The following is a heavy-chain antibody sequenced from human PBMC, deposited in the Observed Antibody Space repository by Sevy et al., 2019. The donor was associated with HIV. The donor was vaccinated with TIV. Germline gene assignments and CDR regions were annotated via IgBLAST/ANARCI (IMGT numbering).Heavy chain of an antibody. D-gene: IGHD6-13*01. CDR1: GVSISNYY. J-gene: IGHJ4*02. CDR2: SGST. Sequence: SETLSLTCTVSGVSISNYYWAWIRQPPGKGLECVGFSGSTHYNPSLKSRVTTSVDTSKNHFSLKLSSVTVADTAIYYCARGGPNQHQLDYFDYWGQGTLVTVSS. V-gene: IGHV4-59*01. CDR3: ARGGPNQHQLDYFDY.